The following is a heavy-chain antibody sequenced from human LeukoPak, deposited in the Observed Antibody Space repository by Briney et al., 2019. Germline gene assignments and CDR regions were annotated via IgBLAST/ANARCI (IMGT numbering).Heavy chain of an antibody. J-gene: IGHJ4*02. CDR1: GFTFSSYA. Sequence: GGSLRLSCAASGFTFSSYAMHWVRQAPGKGLEYVSAISSNGGSTYYANSVKGRFTISRDNSKNTLYLQMGSLRAEDMAVYYCAREIRMERREYFDYWGQGTLVTVSS. V-gene: IGHV3-64*01. D-gene: IGHD1-1*01. CDR3: AREIRMERREYFDY. CDR2: ISSNGGST.